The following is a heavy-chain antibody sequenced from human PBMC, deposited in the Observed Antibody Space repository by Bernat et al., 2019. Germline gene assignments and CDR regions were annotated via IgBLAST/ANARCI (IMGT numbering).Heavy chain of an antibody. Sequence: EVQLVESGGGLVKPGGSLRLSCAASGFTFSNAWMSWVRQAPGKGLEWVGRIKSKTDGGTTDYAAPVKGRFTISRDDSKNTLYLQMNSLKTEDTAVYYCTTVDSWTYYDFWSGKNYYGMDAWGQGTTVTVSS. CDR1: GFTFSNAW. CDR3: TTVDSWTYYDFWSGKNYYGMDA. V-gene: IGHV3-15*01. CDR2: IKSKTDGGTT. D-gene: IGHD3-3*01. J-gene: IGHJ6*02.